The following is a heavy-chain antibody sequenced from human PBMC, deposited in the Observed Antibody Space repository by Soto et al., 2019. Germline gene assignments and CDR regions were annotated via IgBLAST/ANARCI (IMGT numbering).Heavy chain of an antibody. J-gene: IGHJ4*02. D-gene: IGHD5-12*01. V-gene: IGHV3-23*01. CDR1: GFTFSTYA. CDR3: AKIRGYSGYGYFDY. Sequence: EVQLLESGGGLVQPGGSLRLSCAASGFTFSTYAMSWVRHVLGKGLEWVSLISGSGDSTNYADSVKGRFTISRDNSKNTLYLQMKSLRAEDTAVYYCAKIRGYSGYGYFDYWGQGTLVTVSS. CDR2: ISGSGDST.